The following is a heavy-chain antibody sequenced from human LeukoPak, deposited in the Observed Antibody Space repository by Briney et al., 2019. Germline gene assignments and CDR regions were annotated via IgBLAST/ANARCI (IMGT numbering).Heavy chain of an antibody. CDR3: ARGQYCSSISCLRSLTKFDP. CDR2: IYYSGST. D-gene: IGHD2-2*01. Sequence: SETLSLTCTVSGGSISSYYWSWIRQPPGKGLEWIGYIYYSGSTNYNPSLKSRVTISVDTSKNQFSLKLSSVTAADTAVYYCARGQYCSSISCLRSLTKFDPWGQGTLVTVSS. J-gene: IGHJ5*02. CDR1: GGSISSYY. V-gene: IGHV4-59*01.